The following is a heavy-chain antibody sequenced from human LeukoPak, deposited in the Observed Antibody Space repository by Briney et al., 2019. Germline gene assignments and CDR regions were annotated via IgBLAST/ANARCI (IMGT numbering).Heavy chain of an antibody. CDR2: IITCGRT. J-gene: IGHJ6*03. Sequence: PSETLSLTCTVSGDSISSYYWGWIRQPAGEVLEWIGRIITCGRTNYNHSLKSRVTISVDTSKNQFSLKLSSVTAADTALYYCARTRVVVPAALLGYYYMYVWGKETTVTVSS. CDR1: GDSISSYY. D-gene: IGHD2-2*01. CDR3: ARTRVVVPAALLGYYYMYV. V-gene: IGHV4-4*07.